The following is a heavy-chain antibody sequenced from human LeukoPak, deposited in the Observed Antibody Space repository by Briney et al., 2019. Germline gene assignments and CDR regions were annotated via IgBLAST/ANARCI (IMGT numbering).Heavy chain of an antibody. D-gene: IGHD3-10*01. CDR3: ARVLEGSGSYYEPPTYWFDP. CDR1: GYTFTSYY. V-gene: IGHV1-46*01. J-gene: IGHJ5*02. CDR2: INPSGGST. Sequence: GASVKVSCKASGYTFTSYYMHWVRQAPGQGLEWMGIINPSGGSTSYAQKFQGRVTMTRDTSTSTVYMELSSVTAADTAVYYCARVLEGSGSYYEPPTYWFDPWGQGTLVTVSS.